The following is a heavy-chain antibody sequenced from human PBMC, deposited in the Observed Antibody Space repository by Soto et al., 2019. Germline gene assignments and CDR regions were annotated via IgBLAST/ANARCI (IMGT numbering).Heavy chain of an antibody. J-gene: IGHJ4*02. D-gene: IGHD6-13*01. CDR2: ITAYNGNT. CDR1: GYTFTSSG. Sequence: QVPLVQSGAEVKKPGASVKVSCKASGYTFTSSGISRERQAPGQGLEWRGWITAYNGNTNKAQKLQGRVTMTTDTSTSTAYMERRSLRSDDTAVYYCARAIAAAGKLDYWGQGTLVTVSS. V-gene: IGHV1-18*01. CDR3: ARAIAAAGKLDY.